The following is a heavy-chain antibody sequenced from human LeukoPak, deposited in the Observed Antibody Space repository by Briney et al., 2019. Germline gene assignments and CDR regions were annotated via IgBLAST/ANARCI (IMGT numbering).Heavy chain of an antibody. J-gene: IGHJ6*03. CDR2: IKQDGSEK. CDR3: ARDRREIKLWPREYYYYYMDV. D-gene: IGHD5-18*01. Sequence: GGSLRLSCAASGFTFSSYWMSWVRQAPGKGLEWVANIKQDGSEKYYVDSVKGRFTISRDNAKNSLNLQMNSLRAEDTAVYYCARDRREIKLWPREYYYYYMDVWGKGTTVTVSS. V-gene: IGHV3-7*01. CDR1: GFTFSSYW.